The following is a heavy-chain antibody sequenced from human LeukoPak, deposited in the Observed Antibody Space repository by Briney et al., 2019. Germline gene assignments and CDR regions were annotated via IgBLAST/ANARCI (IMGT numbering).Heavy chain of an antibody. Sequence: GGSLRLSCAASGFIFRNHWMTWVRQAPGRGLEWVAHIKQDGSEKHYVDSVEGRLTLSRDDAKNSLYLQMNSLRVDDSAVYYCARGPNYGDRVDYIDYWGQGTLVTVSS. J-gene: IGHJ4*02. V-gene: IGHV3-7*01. D-gene: IGHD4-17*01. CDR1: GFIFRNHW. CDR2: IKQDGSEK. CDR3: ARGPNYGDRVDYIDY.